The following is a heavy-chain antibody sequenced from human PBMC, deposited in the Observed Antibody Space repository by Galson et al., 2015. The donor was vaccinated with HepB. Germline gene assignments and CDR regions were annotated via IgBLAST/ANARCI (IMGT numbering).Heavy chain of an antibody. V-gene: IGHV3-33*07. CDR1: ASTFRGHG. CDR3: ARYYGYYRALDC. D-gene: IGHD4-17*01. Sequence: SLRLSCAASASTFRGHGMYWVRQAPGKGLEWVATIWYDGSKDYYADSVKGRFTISRDNSKNTLYLQMNSLGVEDTAVYYCARYYGYYRALDCWGQGTLVTVSS. J-gene: IGHJ4*02. CDR2: IWYDGSKD.